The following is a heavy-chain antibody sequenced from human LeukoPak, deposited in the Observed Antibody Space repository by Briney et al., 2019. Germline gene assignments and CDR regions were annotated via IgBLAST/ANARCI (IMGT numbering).Heavy chain of an antibody. CDR1: GFTFSSFA. J-gene: IGHJ6*02. CDR3: ASRGTNYYYGMDV. CDR2: IGSDSGAI. Sequence: PGGSLRPSCAASGFTFSSFAMIWVRQAPGKGLQWVSVIGSDSGAIQYADSVKGRFTISRDNSKNTLYLQMNSLRAEDTAVYYCASRGTNYYYGMDVWGQGTTVTVSS. V-gene: IGHV3-23*01.